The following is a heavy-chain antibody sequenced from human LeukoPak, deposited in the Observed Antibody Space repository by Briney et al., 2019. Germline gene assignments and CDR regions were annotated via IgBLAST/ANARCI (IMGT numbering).Heavy chain of an antibody. CDR3: AREREGRYNWNYGAVDY. Sequence: GGSLRLSCAASGFTFSDYYMSWIRQAPGKGLERVSYISSSGSTIYYADSVKGRFTISRDNDKNSLYLQMNSLRAEDTAVYYCAREREGRYNWNYGAVDYWGQGTLVTVSS. CDR1: GFTFSDYY. D-gene: IGHD1-7*01. J-gene: IGHJ4*02. V-gene: IGHV3-11*04. CDR2: ISSSGSTI.